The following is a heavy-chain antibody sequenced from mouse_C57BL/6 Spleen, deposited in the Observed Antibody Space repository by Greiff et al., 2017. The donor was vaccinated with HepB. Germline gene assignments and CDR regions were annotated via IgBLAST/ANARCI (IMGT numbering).Heavy chain of an antibody. V-gene: IGHV1-15*01. J-gene: IGHJ4*01. D-gene: IGHD5-1*01. CDR1: GYTFTDYE. CDR3: TRRSNYYAMDY. CDR2: IDPETGGT. Sequence: QVQLQQPGAELVRPGASVTLSCKASGYTFTDYEMHWVKQTPVHGLEWIGAIDPETGGTAYNQKFKGKAILTADKSSSTAYMEIRSLTSEDSAVYYCTRRSNYYAMDYWGQGTSVTVSS.